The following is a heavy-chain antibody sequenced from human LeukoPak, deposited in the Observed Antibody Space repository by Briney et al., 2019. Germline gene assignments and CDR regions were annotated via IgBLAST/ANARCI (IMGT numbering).Heavy chain of an antibody. CDR2: IYPGDSDT. Sequence: GESLKISCKGSGYSFTSYWTAWVRQMPGKGLEWMGIIYPGDSDTRYSPSFQGQVTISADKSISTAYLQWRSLKASDTAMYYCARHLYSGNWYAHDYWGQGTLVTVSS. CDR3: ARHLYSGNWYAHDY. D-gene: IGHD6-13*01. V-gene: IGHV5-51*01. CDR1: GYSFTSYW. J-gene: IGHJ4*02.